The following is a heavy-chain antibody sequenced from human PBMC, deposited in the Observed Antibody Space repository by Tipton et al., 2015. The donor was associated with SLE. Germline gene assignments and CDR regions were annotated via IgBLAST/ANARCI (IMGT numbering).Heavy chain of an antibody. CDR3: ARDGTGVRDFDY. V-gene: IGHV4-39*07. Sequence: TLSLTCTVSGGSISSSSYYWGWIRQPPGKGLEWIGSIYYSGSTYYNPPLKSRVTISVDTSKNQFSLKLSSVTAADTAVYYCARDGTGVRDFDYWGQGTLVTVSS. J-gene: IGHJ4*02. D-gene: IGHD2-8*02. CDR2: IYYSGST. CDR1: GGSISSSSYY.